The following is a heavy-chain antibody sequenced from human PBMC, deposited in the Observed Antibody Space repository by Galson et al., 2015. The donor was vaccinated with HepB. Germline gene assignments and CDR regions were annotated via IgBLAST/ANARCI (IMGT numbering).Heavy chain of an antibody. CDR3: ARAGFCSGDCYKGFDC. Sequence: SLRLSCAASGFTFRNCWMQWVRQAPGKGLVWVARIKTDGTSTNYADSVKGRFTISRDNAKNTLYLQMSSLGDEDTALYNCARAGFCSGDCYKGFDCWGQGTLVTVSS. J-gene: IGHJ4*02. CDR1: GFTFRNCW. V-gene: IGHV3-74*01. D-gene: IGHD2-21*02. CDR2: IKTDGTST.